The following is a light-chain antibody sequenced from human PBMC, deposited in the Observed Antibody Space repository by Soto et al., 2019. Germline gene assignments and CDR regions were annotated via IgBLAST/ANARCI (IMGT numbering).Light chain of an antibody. CDR3: SSFSNSTDV. CDR1: SSDVGGYKY. CDR2: EVS. J-gene: IGLJ1*01. V-gene: IGLV2-14*01. Sequence: QSALTQPASVSGSPGQSITISCTGTSSDVGGYKYVSWYQQHPDKAPKLIIFEVSNRPSGVSNRFSGSKSGNTASLTLSGLQAEDEAEYYCSSFSNSTDVFGTGTKLTVL.